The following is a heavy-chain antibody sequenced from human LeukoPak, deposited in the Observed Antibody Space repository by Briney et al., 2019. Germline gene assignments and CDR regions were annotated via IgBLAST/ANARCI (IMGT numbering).Heavy chain of an antibody. CDR1: GFTFSSYA. V-gene: IGHV3-30-3*01. CDR3: ARGYYYDSSGYPPLD. D-gene: IGHD3-22*01. CDR2: ISYDGGNK. J-gene: IGHJ4*02. Sequence: GGSLRLSCAASGFTFSSYAMHWVRQAPGKGLEWVAVISYDGGNKYYADSVKGRFTISRDNSKNTLYLQMNSLRAEDTAVYYCARGYYYDSSGYPPLDWGQGTLVTVSS.